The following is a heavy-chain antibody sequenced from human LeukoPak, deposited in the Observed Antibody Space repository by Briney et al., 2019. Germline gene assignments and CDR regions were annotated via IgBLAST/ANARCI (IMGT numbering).Heavy chain of an antibody. CDR3: ARDRRYCSSTSCYRNNNFDY. CDR2: IKQDGSEK. CDR1: GFTFSSYW. J-gene: IGHJ4*02. Sequence: GGSLRLSCAASGFTFSSYWMSWVRQAPGKGLQWVANIKQDGSEKYYVESVKGRFTISRDNAKNSLYLQMNSLRAEDTAVYYCARDRRYCSSTSCYRNNNFDYWGQGTLVTVSS. V-gene: IGHV3-7*01. D-gene: IGHD2-2*01.